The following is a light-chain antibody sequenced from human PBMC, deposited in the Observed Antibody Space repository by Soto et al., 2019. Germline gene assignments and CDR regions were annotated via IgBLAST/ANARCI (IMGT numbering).Light chain of an antibody. CDR3: CSYAGSSTFVYV. V-gene: IGLV2-23*03. Sequence: QSVLTQPASVSGSPGQSITISCTGTSSDVGSYNLVSWYQQHPGKAPKLMIYEGSKRPSGVSNRFSGSKSGNTASLTISGLQAEDEADYYCCSYAGSSTFVYVFGPGTKVTVL. CDR1: SSDVGSYNL. CDR2: EGS. J-gene: IGLJ1*01.